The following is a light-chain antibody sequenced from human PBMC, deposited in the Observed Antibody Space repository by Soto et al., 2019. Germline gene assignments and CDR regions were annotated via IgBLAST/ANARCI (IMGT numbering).Light chain of an antibody. J-gene: IGLJ2*01. CDR3: GTWDTSLSTVV. CDR1: SSNIGNNY. V-gene: IGLV1-51*01. CDR2: DNN. Sequence: QSVLTQPPSVSAALGQTVTISCSGSSSNIGNNYVSWYQHLPGTAPKVLIYDNNKRPSGIPDRFSGSKSGTSATLGITGLQTGDEGDYYCGTWDTSLSTVVFGGGTKVTVL.